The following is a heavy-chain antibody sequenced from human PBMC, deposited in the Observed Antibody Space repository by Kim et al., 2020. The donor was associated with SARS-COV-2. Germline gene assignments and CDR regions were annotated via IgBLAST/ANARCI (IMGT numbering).Heavy chain of an antibody. CDR3: ARKWLDQYYYYGMDV. D-gene: IGHD6-19*01. J-gene: IGHJ6*02. Sequence: DSVKGRLTISRDNAKNSLYLQMNSLRAEDTAVYYCARKWLDQYYYYGMDVWGQGTTVTVSS. V-gene: IGHV3-11*03.